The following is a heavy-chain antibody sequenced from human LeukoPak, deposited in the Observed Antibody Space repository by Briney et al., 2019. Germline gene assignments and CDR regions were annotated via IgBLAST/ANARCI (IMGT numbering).Heavy chain of an antibody. V-gene: IGHV1-18*01. D-gene: IGHD3-10*01. Sequence: GASVKVSCKASGYTFTSYGISWVRQAPGQGLEWMGWISAYNGNTNYAQKLQGRVTMTTDTSTSTAYMELRSLRSDDTAVYYCARIWVYFLGSGRYPDYWGQGTLVTVSS. J-gene: IGHJ4*02. CDR2: ISAYNGNT. CDR3: ARIWVYFLGSGRYPDY. CDR1: GYTFTSYG.